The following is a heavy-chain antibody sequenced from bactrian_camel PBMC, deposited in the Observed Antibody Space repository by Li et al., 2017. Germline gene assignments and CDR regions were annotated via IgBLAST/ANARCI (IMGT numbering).Heavy chain of an antibody. V-gene: IGHV3S1*01. Sequence: HVQLVESGGGSVQAGGSLRLSCAASGFTTDSGCMGWFRQAPGKGLEWVSSIHSDGGLTYYADSVKGRFTSSGHNAKNTLYLQLNSLKTEDTAMYYCVKGQSELWDFGYWGQGTQVTVS. D-gene: IGHD5*01. CDR2: IHSDGGLT. J-gene: IGHJ6*01. CDR3: VKGQSELWDFGY. CDR1: GFTTDSGC.